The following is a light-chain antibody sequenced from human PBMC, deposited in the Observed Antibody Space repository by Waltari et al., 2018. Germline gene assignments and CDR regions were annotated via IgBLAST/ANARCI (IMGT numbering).Light chain of an antibody. Sequence: CRASASVGRFLAWYQQKPGQAPRLLIYDASIRATGIPDRFSGSGSGTDFSLTISRLEPEDFAVYYCQKYVSLPATFGQGTKVEIK. CDR1: ASVGRF. CDR2: DAS. J-gene: IGKJ1*01. CDR3: QKYVSLPAT. V-gene: IGKV3-20*01.